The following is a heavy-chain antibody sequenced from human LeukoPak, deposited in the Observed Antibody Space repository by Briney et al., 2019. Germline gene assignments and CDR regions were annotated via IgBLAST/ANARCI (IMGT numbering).Heavy chain of an antibody. CDR2: IWYDGSDK. CDR1: GFTFTNYA. Sequence: PGGSLRLSCAASGFTFTNYAMSWVRQAPGKGLEWVAVIWYDGSDKYYADSVKGRFTISRDNSKNTLYLQMTSLRADDTAVYYCARDRVLHYFDYWGQGALVTVSS. CDR3: ARDRVLHYFDY. J-gene: IGHJ4*02. V-gene: IGHV3-33*08. D-gene: IGHD3-16*01.